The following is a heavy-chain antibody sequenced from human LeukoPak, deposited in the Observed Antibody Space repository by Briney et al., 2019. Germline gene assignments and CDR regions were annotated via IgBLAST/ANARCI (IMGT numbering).Heavy chain of an antibody. V-gene: IGHV1-69*13. D-gene: IGHD3-22*01. CDR3: AREAWEYYDSSGYPTKHFDY. CDR2: IIPIFGTA. J-gene: IGHJ4*02. Sequence: ASVKVSCKASGYTFTSYAMHWVRQAPGQRLEWMGGIIPIFGTANYAQKFQGRVTITADESTSTAYMELSSLRSEDTAVYYCAREAWEYYDSSGYPTKHFDYWGQGTLVTVSS. CDR1: GYTFTSYA.